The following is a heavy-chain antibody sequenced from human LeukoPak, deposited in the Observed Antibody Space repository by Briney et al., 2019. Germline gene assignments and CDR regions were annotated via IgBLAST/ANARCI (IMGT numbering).Heavy chain of an antibody. V-gene: IGHV3-53*01. Sequence: GGSLRLSCEASGFTVTSNYMSWVRQAPGKGLEWVSVIYSGGSTNYADSVQGRFTISTDNSKNTLYLQMNSLRVEDTAVYYCARDSPVSGVDYWGQGTLVTVSS. D-gene: IGHD6-19*01. CDR2: IYSGGST. J-gene: IGHJ4*02. CDR3: ARDSPVSGVDY. CDR1: GFTVTSNY.